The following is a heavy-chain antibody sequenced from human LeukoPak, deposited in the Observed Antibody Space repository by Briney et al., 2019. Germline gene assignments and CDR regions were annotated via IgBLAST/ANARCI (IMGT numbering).Heavy chain of an antibody. CDR2: IKQDGSEK. D-gene: IGHD3-10*01. Sequence: PGGSLRLSCAASGFTFSSYWMSWVRQAPGKGLEWVANIKQDGSEKYYVDSVKGRFTISRDNAKNSLYLQMNSLRAEDTAVYYCARDGHIWFGSGDFDYWGQGTLVTVSS. CDR3: ARDGHIWFGSGDFDY. J-gene: IGHJ4*02. CDR1: GFTFSSYW. V-gene: IGHV3-7*01.